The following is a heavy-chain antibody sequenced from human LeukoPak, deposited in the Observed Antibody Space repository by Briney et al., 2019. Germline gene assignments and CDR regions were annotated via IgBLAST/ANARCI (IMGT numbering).Heavy chain of an antibody. J-gene: IGHJ6*03. CDR1: GGSFSGYY. D-gene: IGHD6-13*01. CDR3: ARQTSSRTTPYYMDV. Sequence: SETLSLTCAVYGGSFSGYYWSWIRQPPGKGLEWIGEINHSGSTNYNLSLKSRVTISVDTSKNQFSLKLSSVTAADTAVYYCARQTSSRTTPYYMDVWGKGTTVTISS. V-gene: IGHV4-34*01. CDR2: INHSGST.